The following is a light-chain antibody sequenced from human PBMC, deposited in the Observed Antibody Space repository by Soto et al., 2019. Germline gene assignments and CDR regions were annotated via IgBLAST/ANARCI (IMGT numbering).Light chain of an antibody. Sequence: QSVLTQPPSASGTPGQGVTISCSGSSSNIGSNAVNWYQQLPGTAPKLLIYSNNQRPSGVPDRFSGSKSGTSASLAISGLQSEDEADYYCAVWDDSLTGWVFGGETKLTVL. CDR3: AVWDDSLTGWV. CDR1: SSNIGSNA. J-gene: IGLJ3*02. CDR2: SNN. V-gene: IGLV1-44*01.